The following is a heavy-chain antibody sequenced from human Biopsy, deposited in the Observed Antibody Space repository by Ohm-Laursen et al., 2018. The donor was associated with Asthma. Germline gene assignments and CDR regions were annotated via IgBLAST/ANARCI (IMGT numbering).Heavy chain of an antibody. Sequence: SLRLSCAASRFTYEMHWVRQAPGKGLEWVAVISYDGSSIYYADSVKGRFTISRDNSKNTLSLQMNSLTAEDTAVYYCAREGVAGTHIEDRGQGTLVTASS. V-gene: IGHV3-30-3*01. CDR2: ISYDGSSI. D-gene: IGHD6-19*01. J-gene: IGHJ4*02. CDR3: AREGVAGTHIED. CDR1: RFTYE.